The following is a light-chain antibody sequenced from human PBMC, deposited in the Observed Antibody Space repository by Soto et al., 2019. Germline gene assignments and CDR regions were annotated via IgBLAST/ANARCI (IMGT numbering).Light chain of an antibody. CDR2: AAS. J-gene: IGKJ1*01. Sequence: DIQVTQSPSSLSASVGDRVTITCRASQSITTFLNWYQQKPGNAPKLLIYAASSLQTGVPSRFSGSGPGTDFTLTISSLQREDFATYYCQQAYGAPPTFGQGTKVDIK. CDR3: QQAYGAPPT. V-gene: IGKV1-39*01. CDR1: QSITTF.